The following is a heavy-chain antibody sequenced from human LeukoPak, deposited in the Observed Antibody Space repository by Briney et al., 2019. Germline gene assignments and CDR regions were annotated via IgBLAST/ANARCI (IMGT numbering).Heavy chain of an antibody. Sequence: GGSLRLSCAASGFTFSSYWMHCVRQAPGKGLVWVSRIERDGRSTSYADSLRGRFTISRDNAKNTLYMQMNSLSAEDTAVSYCAREHRHEGATVDSWGQGTLVTVSS. CDR1: GFTFSSYW. J-gene: IGHJ4*02. V-gene: IGHV3-74*01. CDR3: AREHRHEGATVDS. CDR2: IERDGRST. D-gene: IGHD1-26*01.